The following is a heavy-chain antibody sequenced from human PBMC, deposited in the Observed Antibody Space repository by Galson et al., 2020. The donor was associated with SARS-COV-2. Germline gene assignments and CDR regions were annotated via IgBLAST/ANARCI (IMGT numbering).Heavy chain of an antibody. CDR1: GFTFSSYG. CDR3: ARDLGIAAAGTMEGEYFQH. V-gene: IGHV3-33*01. CDR2: IWYDGSNK. Sequence: GGSLRLSCAASGFTFSSYGMHWVRQAPGKGLEWVAVIWYDGSNKYYADSVKGRFTISRDNSKNTLYLQMNSLRAEDTAVYYCARDLGIAAAGTMEGEYFQHGGQGTLVTVSS. D-gene: IGHD6-13*01. J-gene: IGHJ1*01.